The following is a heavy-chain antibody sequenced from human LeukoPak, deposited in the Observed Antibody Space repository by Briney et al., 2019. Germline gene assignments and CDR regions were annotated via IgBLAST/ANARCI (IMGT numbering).Heavy chain of an antibody. D-gene: IGHD1-1*01. CDR2: ISSSSSYI. V-gene: IGHV3-21*01. J-gene: IGHJ4*02. Sequence: GGSLRLSCAASGFAFSSYSMTWVRQAPGKGLEWVSSISSSSSYIYYADSVKGRFTISRDNAKNSLYLQMNSLRAEDTAVYYCARISLLSGFDYWGQGTLVTVSS. CDR3: ARISLLSGFDY. CDR1: GFAFSSYS.